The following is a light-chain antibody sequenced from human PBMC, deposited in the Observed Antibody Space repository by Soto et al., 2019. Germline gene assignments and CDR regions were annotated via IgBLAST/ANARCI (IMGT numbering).Light chain of an antibody. CDR1: QSVSSC. J-gene: IGKJ4*01. CDR2: EAS. Sequence: DIVMTQSPSTLSVSLGERATLSCRASQSVSSCLAWFQQKPGQAPRVLIYEASTRATGIPARFSGSGSGTEFTLTISSLQSEDFAVYYCQQYNSCPLTFGGGTKVEIK. CDR3: QQYNSCPLT. V-gene: IGKV3-15*01.